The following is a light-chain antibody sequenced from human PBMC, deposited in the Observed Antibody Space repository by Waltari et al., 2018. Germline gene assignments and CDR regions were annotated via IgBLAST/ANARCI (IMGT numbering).Light chain of an antibody. CDR1: SSDVGGYNY. V-gene: IGLV2-14*03. J-gene: IGLJ3*02. Sequence: QSALTQPASVSGSPGQSITISCTGTSSDVGGYNYVSWYQQHPGKAPKLMIYDVTNRPSGVSNRFSGSKSGNTASLTISGLQAEDEADYYCSSYANSNVRVFGGGTKLTVL. CDR3: SSYANSNVRV. CDR2: DVT.